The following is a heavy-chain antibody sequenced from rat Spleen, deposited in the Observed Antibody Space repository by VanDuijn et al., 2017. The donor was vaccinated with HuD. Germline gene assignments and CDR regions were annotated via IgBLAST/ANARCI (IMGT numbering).Heavy chain of an antibody. J-gene: IGHJ4*01. Sequence: EVQLVESGGGSVQPGRSMKLSCAASGFTFSNFYVAWVRQAPTKGLEWVASISTVGEYTYCRDSVRGRFTISRDNAKSTLYLQIDSLRSEDTATYYCARHAGYYSGDYIMDAWGQGASVTVSS. D-gene: IGHD1-1*01. CDR1: GFTFSNFY. CDR2: ISTVGEYT. V-gene: IGHV5-25*01. CDR3: ARHAGYYSGDYIMDA.